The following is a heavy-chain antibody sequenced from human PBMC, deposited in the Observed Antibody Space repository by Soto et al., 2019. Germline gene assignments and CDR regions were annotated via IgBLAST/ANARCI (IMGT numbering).Heavy chain of an antibody. CDR3: ARAVLIPAAPNYYNYYGVDV. D-gene: IGHD2-2*01. CDR2: INHSGST. Sequence: SETLSLTCAVYGGSFSGYYWSWIHQPPGKGLEWIGEINHSGSTNYNPSLKSRVTISVDTSKNQFSLKLSSVTAADTAVYYCARAVLIPAAPNYYNYYGVDVWGQGTTVTVSS. V-gene: IGHV4-34*01. CDR1: GGSFSGYY. J-gene: IGHJ6*02.